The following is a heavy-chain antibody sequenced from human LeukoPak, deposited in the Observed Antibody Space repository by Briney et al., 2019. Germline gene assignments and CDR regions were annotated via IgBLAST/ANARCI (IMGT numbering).Heavy chain of an antibody. V-gene: IGHV3-30*18. Sequence: GGSRRLSCAASGFTFSSYGMHWVRQAPGKGLEWVAVISYDGSNKYYADSVKGRFTISRDNSKNTLYLQMNSLRAEDTAVYYCAKLAGSSWPGDYWGQGTLVTVSS. J-gene: IGHJ4*02. D-gene: IGHD6-13*01. CDR2: ISYDGSNK. CDR1: GFTFSSYG. CDR3: AKLAGSSWPGDY.